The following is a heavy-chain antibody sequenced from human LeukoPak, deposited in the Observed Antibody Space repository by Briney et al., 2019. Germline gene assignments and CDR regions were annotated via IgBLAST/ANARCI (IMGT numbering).Heavy chain of an antibody. CDR1: GFSFSDYW. CDR2: ITSDGSET. D-gene: IGHD5-12*01. V-gene: IGHV3-74*01. CDR3: ARALKYNSGYDWGGDY. J-gene: IGHJ4*02. Sequence: GGSLRLSCAASGFSFSDYWMQWVRQAPGKGLVWSSRITSDGSETNYADSVKGRFTISRDNAKNTLYLQMNSLRAEDTAVYYCARALKYNSGYDWGGDYWGQGTLVTVSS.